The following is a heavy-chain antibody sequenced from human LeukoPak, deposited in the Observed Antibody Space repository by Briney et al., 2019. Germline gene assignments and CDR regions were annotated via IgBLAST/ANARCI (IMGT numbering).Heavy chain of an antibody. CDR2: IQDDGATT. CDR1: EFTFRAYA. D-gene: IGHD3-22*01. Sequence: GGSLRLSCAASEFTFRAYALTWVRQAPGKGLEWVALIQDDGATTNYVDSVRGRFTISRDNSKSTVYLQMNSLKPDDTAVYYCATQSITLVVVISPFDYWGQGTLVTVSS. V-gene: IGHV3-30*02. CDR3: ATQSITLVVVISPFDY. J-gene: IGHJ4*02.